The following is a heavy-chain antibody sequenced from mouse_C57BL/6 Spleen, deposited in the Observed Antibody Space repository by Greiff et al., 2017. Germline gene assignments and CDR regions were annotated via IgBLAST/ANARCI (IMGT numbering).Heavy chain of an antibody. J-gene: IGHJ2*01. CDR1: GYTFTDYY. CDR3: ARVGITTVVAPDY. CDR2: INPYNGGT. Sequence: EVQLQESGPVLVKPGASVKMSCKASGYTFTDYYMNWVKQSHGKSLEWIGVINPYNGGTSYNQKFKGKATLTVDKSSSTASMELNNLTSEDSAVEYCARVGITTVVAPDYWGQGTTLTVSS. D-gene: IGHD1-1*01. V-gene: IGHV1-19*01.